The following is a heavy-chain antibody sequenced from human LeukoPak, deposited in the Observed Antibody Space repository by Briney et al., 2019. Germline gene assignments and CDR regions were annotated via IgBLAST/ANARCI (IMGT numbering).Heavy chain of an antibody. CDR1: GFAFNIYD. Sequence: ASVRVSCKASGFAFNIYDINWVRQATGQGLEWMGWMNPDSGNTGFAQKFQGRVTMTRNTSITTAYMELSSLRSEDTAVYYCAVPPPGNYLARGGRGPLAPVSS. CDR3: AVPPPGNYLAR. D-gene: IGHD3-10*01. J-gene: IGHJ4*02. CDR2: MNPDSGNT. V-gene: IGHV1-8*01.